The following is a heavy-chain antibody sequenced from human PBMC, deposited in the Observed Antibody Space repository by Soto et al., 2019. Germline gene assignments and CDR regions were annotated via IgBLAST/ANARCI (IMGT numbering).Heavy chain of an antibody. CDR2: STHSGST. CDR3: ARGTYYYDSSGYYYLRYFDY. D-gene: IGHD3-22*01. Sequence: SLTCAGYGGSFSVYYCSWIRQPPGKGLEWIGESTHSGSTNYKPSLKSRVTISVDTSKNQFTLKLRSVTAADTAVYYCARGTYYYDSSGYYYLRYFDYWGQGTMVTVSS. CDR1: GGSFSVYY. V-gene: IGHV4-34*01. J-gene: IGHJ4*02.